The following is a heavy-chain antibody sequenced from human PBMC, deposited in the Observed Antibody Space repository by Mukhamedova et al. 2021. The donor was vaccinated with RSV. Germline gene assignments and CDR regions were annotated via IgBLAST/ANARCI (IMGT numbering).Heavy chain of an antibody. CDR2: IIPKVGRA. J-gene: IGHJ6*02. V-gene: IGHV1-69*04. D-gene: IGHD2-2*02. Sequence: EWLGRIIPKVGRADYAQKFEARVTITADKFTSTAYMEMRGLSSADTAVYYCARARVDCTTAICRSFYGMDVWGQGTPVTV. CDR3: ARARVDCTTAICRSFYGMDV.